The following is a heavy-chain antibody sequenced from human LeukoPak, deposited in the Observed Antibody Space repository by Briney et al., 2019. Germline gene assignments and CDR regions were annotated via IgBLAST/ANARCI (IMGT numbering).Heavy chain of an antibody. CDR2: IYYSGST. Sequence: SQXLSLTCTVSGGSISSGDYYWRWIRQPPGKGLEWIGYIYYSGSTYYNPSLKSRVTISVDTSKNQFSLKLSSVTAADTAVYYCARDATVTTNWFDPWGQGTLVTVSS. CDR3: ARDATVTTNWFDP. D-gene: IGHD4-11*01. J-gene: IGHJ5*02. CDR1: GGSISSGDYY. V-gene: IGHV4-30-4*08.